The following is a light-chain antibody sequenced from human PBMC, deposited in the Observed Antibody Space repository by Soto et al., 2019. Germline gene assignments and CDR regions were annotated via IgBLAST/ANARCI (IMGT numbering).Light chain of an antibody. CDR3: QQYSSTPRT. CDR1: KSVLYSSNNKNY. J-gene: IGKJ1*01. Sequence: DIVMTQSPDSLAVSLGERATINCKSSKSVLYSSNNKNYLAWYQQKPGQPPKLLIYWASTRESGVPDRFSGSGSGTDFTLTISSLQAEDLAVYYCQQYSSTPRTFGQGTKVEIK. CDR2: WAS. V-gene: IGKV4-1*01.